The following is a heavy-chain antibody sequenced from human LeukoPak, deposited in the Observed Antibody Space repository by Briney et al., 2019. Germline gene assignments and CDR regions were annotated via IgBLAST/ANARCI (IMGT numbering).Heavy chain of an antibody. CDR2: ISGYNGNT. J-gene: IGHJ4*02. CDR3: AREGHLDLNDY. Sequence: ASVKVSCTASGYTFTSYGMGWVRQAPGQGLEWMGWISGYNGNTNYAQKLQDRVTMTRDTSISTAYMELSRLRSDDTAVYYCAREGHLDLNDYWGQGTLVTVSS. V-gene: IGHV1-18*01. CDR1: GYTFTSYG.